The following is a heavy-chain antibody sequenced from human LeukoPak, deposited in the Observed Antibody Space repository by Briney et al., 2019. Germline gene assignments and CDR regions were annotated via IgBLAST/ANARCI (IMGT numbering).Heavy chain of an antibody. CDR1: GGSISSYY. D-gene: IGHD6-19*01. J-gene: IGHJ5*02. Sequence: SETLSLTCTVSGGSISSYYWSWIRQPPGKGLEWIASIYYGGTTQYNPSLKSRATISIDTSNNRFSLTLTSATAADTAVYYCARWSSDWENNYFDPWGQGILVTVSS. V-gene: IGHV4-59*12. CDR2: IYYGGTT. CDR3: ARWSSDWENNYFDP.